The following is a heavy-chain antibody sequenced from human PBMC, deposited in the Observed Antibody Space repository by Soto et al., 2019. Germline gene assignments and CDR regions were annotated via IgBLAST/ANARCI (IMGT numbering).Heavy chain of an antibody. CDR3: ARDPRAYDFWSGYNWFDP. CDR1: GYTFTSNG. Sequence: QVQLMQSGAEEKKPGASVKVSCKASGYTFTSNGIHWVRQAPGQRLEWMGWINAGNGNTEYSQKFQGRVTIIRDTSASTAYMELRSLRSEDTAVYYCARDPRAYDFWSGYNWFDPWGQGTLVTVSS. V-gene: IGHV1-3*05. CDR2: INAGNGNT. J-gene: IGHJ5*02. D-gene: IGHD3-3*01.